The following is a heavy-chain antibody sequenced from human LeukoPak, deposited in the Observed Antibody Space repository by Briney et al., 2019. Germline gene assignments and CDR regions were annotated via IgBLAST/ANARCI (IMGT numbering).Heavy chain of an antibody. V-gene: IGHV1-69*05. J-gene: IGHJ4*02. CDR3: ATLTPWSGDDGGDLDY. CDR2: IIPIFGTA. D-gene: IGHD3-3*01. CDR1: GGTFSSYA. Sequence: ASVKVSCKASGGTFSSYAISWVRQAPGQGLEWMGGIIPIFGTANYAQKFQSRVTITTDESTSTACIELSSLRSEDTAVYYCATLTPWSGDDGGDLDYWGQGTLVTVSS.